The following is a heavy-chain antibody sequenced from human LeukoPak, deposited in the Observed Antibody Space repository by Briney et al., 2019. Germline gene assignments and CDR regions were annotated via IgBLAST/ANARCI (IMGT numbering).Heavy chain of an antibody. CDR3: AREVTAIDY. J-gene: IGHJ4*02. D-gene: IGHD1-14*01. CDR1: GFTFSSYA. V-gene: IGHV3-30*04. CDR2: ISYDGSNK. Sequence: PGGSLRLSCAASGFTFSSYAMHWVRQAPGKGLEWVAVISYDGSNKYYADSVKGRFTISRDNSKNTLYLQMYSLRAEDTAVYYCAREVTAIDYWGQGTLVTVSS.